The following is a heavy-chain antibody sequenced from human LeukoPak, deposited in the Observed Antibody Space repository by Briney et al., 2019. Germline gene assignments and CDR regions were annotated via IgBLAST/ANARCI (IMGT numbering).Heavy chain of an antibody. J-gene: IGHJ4*02. CDR3: ARVERGYSYGYEVY. CDR2: ISAYNGNT. V-gene: IGHV1-18*01. D-gene: IGHD5-18*01. Sequence: ASVKVSCKASGYTFTSYGISWVRQAPGQGLEWMGWISAYNGNTNYAQKLQGRVTMTTDTSTSTAYMELRSLRSDDTAVYYCARVERGYSYGYEVYWGQGTLVTVSS. CDR1: GYTFTSYG.